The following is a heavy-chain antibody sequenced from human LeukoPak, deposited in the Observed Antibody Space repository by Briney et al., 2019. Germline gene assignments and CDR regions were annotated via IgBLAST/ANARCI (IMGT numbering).Heavy chain of an antibody. CDR2: ISDSGST. J-gene: IGHJ3*02. V-gene: IGHV4-59*01. CDR3: ARRFTMVRGTRRDGFDI. D-gene: IGHD3-10*01. Sequence: NPSETLSLTCTVSGDSISRYYWSWIRQPPGKRLEWIGCISDSGSTNYNPSLKSRVTISVDTSKSQFSLKLSSVTAADTAVYYCARRFTMVRGTRRDGFDIWGQGTMVTVSS. CDR1: GDSISRYY.